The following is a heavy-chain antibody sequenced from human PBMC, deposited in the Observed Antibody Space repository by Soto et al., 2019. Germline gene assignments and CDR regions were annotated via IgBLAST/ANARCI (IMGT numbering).Heavy chain of an antibody. Sequence: ASVKVSCKASGYTFTSYGISWVRQAPGQGLEWMGWISAYNGNTNYAQKLQGRVTMTTDTSTSTAYMELRSLRSDDTAVYYCARDVTYYYDSSGYYLGYFDYWGQGTQVTVSS. J-gene: IGHJ4*02. CDR2: ISAYNGNT. CDR3: ARDVTYYYDSSGYYLGYFDY. V-gene: IGHV1-18*01. D-gene: IGHD3-22*01. CDR1: GYTFTSYG.